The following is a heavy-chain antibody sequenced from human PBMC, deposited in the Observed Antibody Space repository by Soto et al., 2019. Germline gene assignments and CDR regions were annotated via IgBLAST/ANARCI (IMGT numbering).Heavy chain of an antibody. Sequence: GGSLRLSCAASGFTFSSYAMPWVRQAPGKGLEWVAVISYDGSNKYYADSVKGRFTISRDNSKNTLYLQMNSLRAEDTAVYYCARDIAPYCGGDCCSLDYWGQGNLVTVA. CDR2: ISYDGSNK. CDR3: ARDIAPYCGGDCCSLDY. J-gene: IGHJ4*02. V-gene: IGHV3-30-3*01. CDR1: GFTFSSYA. D-gene: IGHD2-21*02.